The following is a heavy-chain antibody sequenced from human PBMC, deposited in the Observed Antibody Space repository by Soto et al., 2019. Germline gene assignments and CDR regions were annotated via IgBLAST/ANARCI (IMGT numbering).Heavy chain of an antibody. CDR1: GFTFSGYG. J-gene: IGHJ4*02. D-gene: IGHD5-18*01. CDR3: ARIRAMDLLIDY. Sequence: QVQLVESGGGVVQPGRSLRLSCAASGFTFSGYGMHWVRQAPGKGLEWVAVIWYDGSNKYNADSVKGRFTISRDNSKNTLYLQMNSLRAEDTAVYYCARIRAMDLLIDYWGQGTLVTVSS. V-gene: IGHV3-33*01. CDR2: IWYDGSNK.